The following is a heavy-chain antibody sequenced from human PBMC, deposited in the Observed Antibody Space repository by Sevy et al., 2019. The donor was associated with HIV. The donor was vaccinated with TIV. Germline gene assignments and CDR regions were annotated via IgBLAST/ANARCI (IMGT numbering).Heavy chain of an antibody. D-gene: IGHD1-26*01. CDR3: ARDSAGAGFDY. CDR2: ISSSGSTI. Sequence: VGSLRLSCAASGFTFSSYEMNWVRQAPGKGLEWVSYISSSGSTIYYADSVKGRFTISRDNAKNSLYLQMNSLRAEDTAVYYCARDSAGAGFDYWGQGTLVTVSS. J-gene: IGHJ4*02. CDR1: GFTFSSYE. V-gene: IGHV3-48*03.